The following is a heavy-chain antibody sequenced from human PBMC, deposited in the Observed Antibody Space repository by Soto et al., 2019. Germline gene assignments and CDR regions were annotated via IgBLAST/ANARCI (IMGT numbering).Heavy chain of an antibody. CDR1: GYTFISDD. CDR3: ARAMDSSSSPVEYYYYGMDL. D-gene: IGHD6-6*01. V-gene: IGHV1-2*04. CDR2: ISPYSDGT. J-gene: IGHJ6*02. Sequence: ASVKVSCKASGYTFISDDISWVRQAPGQGLEWIVWISPYSDGTNYAQKFQGWVTMTRDTSTRTDYMELSRLRSDDTAVYYCARAMDSSSSPVEYYYYGMDLLGQGT.